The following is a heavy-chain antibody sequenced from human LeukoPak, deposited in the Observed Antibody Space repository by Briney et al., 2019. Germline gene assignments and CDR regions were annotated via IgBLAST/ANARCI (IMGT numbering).Heavy chain of an antibody. J-gene: IGHJ4*02. CDR3: ARDNQDDFWSGYHFDY. D-gene: IGHD3-3*01. V-gene: IGHV4-59*01. CDR2: IYYSGST. CDR1: GGSISSYY. Sequence: SETLPLTCTVSGGSISSYYWSWIRQPPGKGLEWIGYIYYSGSTNYNPSLKSRVTISVDTSKNQFSLKLSSVTAADTAVYYCARDNQDDFWSGYHFDYWGQGTLVTVSS.